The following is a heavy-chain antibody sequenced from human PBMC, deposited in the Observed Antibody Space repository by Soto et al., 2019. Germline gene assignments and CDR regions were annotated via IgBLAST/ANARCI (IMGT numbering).Heavy chain of an antibody. CDR2: ISGSGGST. J-gene: IGHJ4*02. CDR3: AKDWESITIFGVVTTGLDY. Sequence: PGGSLRLSCAASGFTFSSYAMSWVRQAPGKGLEWVSAISGSGGSTYYADSVKGRFTISRDNSKNTLYLQMNSLRAEDTAVYYCAKDWESITIFGVVTTGLDYWGQGTLVTVSS. CDR1: GFTFSSYA. D-gene: IGHD3-3*01. V-gene: IGHV3-23*01.